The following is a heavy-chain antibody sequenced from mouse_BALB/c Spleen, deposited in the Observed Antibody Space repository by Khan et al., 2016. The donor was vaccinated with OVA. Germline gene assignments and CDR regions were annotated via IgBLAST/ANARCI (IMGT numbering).Heavy chain of an antibody. CDR1: GYTFTTAG. Sequence: QIQLVQSGPELMKPGATVRISCKASGYTFTTAGIQWVQQMPGKGLKWIGWINTHSGVPKYAEDFKGRFAFSLEISVNTAYLEITNLKTEDTATFFCGWGCAAYYRNDGGAIEYWGQGTSVTVSA. V-gene: IGHV9-4*02. J-gene: IGHJ4*01. CDR2: INTHSGVP. D-gene: IGHD2-14*01. CDR3: GWGCAAYYRNDGGAIEY.